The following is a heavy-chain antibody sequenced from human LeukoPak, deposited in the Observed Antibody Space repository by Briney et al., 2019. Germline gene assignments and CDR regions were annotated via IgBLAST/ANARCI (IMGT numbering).Heavy chain of an antibody. J-gene: IGHJ4*02. Sequence: GGSLRLSCTVSGFTLSSNSMSWVRQAPGKGLEWVSFIYSDNTHYSDSVKGRFTISKDNSKNTLYLQMNSLRAEDTAVYYCARRAGAYSHPYDYWGQGTLVTVSS. CDR2: IYSDNT. D-gene: IGHD4/OR15-4a*01. CDR3: ARRAGAYSHPYDY. CDR1: GFTLSSNS. V-gene: IGHV3-53*01.